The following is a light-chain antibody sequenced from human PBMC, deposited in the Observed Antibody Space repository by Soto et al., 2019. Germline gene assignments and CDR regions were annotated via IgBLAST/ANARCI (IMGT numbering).Light chain of an antibody. V-gene: IGKV1-39*01. Sequence: DIQMTQSPSTLSASVGDRVTITCRASQSIDSYLNWYQQKPGKAPKLLIYAASSLQSGVPSRFSGSGSGTGFTLTISSLQPEDFATYYCQQSYSTLWTFGQGNKV. CDR1: QSIDSY. J-gene: IGKJ1*01. CDR3: QQSYSTLWT. CDR2: AAS.